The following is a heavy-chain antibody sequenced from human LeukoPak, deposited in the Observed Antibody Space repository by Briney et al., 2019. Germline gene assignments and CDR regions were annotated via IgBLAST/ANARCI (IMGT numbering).Heavy chain of an antibody. CDR1: GYSFTGYW. V-gene: IGHV5-51*01. Sequence: GESLKISCETSGYSFTGYWIGWVRQMPGKGLEWMGIIYPGDSDTRYSPSLQGQVSISVDKSISTAYLQWSSLKASDTAMYYCARLRGGSPVDYWGQGTLVTVSS. CDR3: ARLRGGSPVDY. J-gene: IGHJ4*02. D-gene: IGHD1-26*01. CDR2: IYPGDSDT.